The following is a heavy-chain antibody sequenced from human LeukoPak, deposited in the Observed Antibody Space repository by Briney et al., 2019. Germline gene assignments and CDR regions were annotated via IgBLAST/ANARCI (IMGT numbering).Heavy chain of an antibody. CDR1: GFRFSNAW. Sequence: GGSLRLSCTASGFRFSNAWMSWVRQAPGKGLERVGRIKSKTDGGTTDYAAPVKGRFTISRDDSKNTLYLQVNSLKTEDTAVYYCTTSAYSSSWYRGGKFDYWGQGTLVTVSS. J-gene: IGHJ4*02. CDR3: TTSAYSSSWYRGGKFDY. V-gene: IGHV3-15*01. D-gene: IGHD6-13*01. CDR2: IKSKTDGGTT.